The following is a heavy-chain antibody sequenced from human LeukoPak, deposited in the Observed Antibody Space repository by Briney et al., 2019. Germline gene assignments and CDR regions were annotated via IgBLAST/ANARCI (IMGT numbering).Heavy chain of an antibody. J-gene: IGHJ3*02. CDR1: GGSISSYY. Sequence: SETLSLTCTVSGGSISSYYWSWIRQPAGKGLEWIGRIYTSGSTNYNPSLKSRVTMSVDTSKNQFSLKLSSVTAADTAVYYCARDADYDILTGYYRMYAFDIWGQGTMVTVSS. CDR3: ARDADYDILTGYYRMYAFDI. D-gene: IGHD3-9*01. CDR2: IYTSGST. V-gene: IGHV4-4*07.